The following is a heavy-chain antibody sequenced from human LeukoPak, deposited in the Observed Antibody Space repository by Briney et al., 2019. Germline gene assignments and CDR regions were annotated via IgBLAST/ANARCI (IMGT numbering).Heavy chain of an antibody. Sequence: GRSLRLSCAASGFTFSSYGMHWVRQAPGKGLEWVAVISYDGSNKYYADSVKGRSTISRDNSKNTLYLQMNSLRAEDTAVYYCAKGYSSGWYFDYWGQGTLVTVSS. J-gene: IGHJ4*02. V-gene: IGHV3-30*18. CDR2: ISYDGSNK. D-gene: IGHD6-19*01. CDR1: GFTFSSYG. CDR3: AKGYSSGWYFDY.